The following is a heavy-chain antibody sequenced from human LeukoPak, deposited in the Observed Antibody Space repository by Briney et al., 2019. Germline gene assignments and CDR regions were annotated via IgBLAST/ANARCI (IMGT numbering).Heavy chain of an antibody. CDR2: ISAYNGNT. CDR1: GYTFTSYG. V-gene: IGHV1-18*01. Sequence: ASVKVSCKASGYTFTSYGISWVRQAPGQGLEWMGWISAYNGNTNYAQKLQGRVTMTTDTSTSTAYMELRSLRSDDTAVYYCVLDIVVPYYFDYWGQGTLVTVSS. J-gene: IGHJ4*02. CDR3: VLDIVVPYYFDY. D-gene: IGHD2-15*01.